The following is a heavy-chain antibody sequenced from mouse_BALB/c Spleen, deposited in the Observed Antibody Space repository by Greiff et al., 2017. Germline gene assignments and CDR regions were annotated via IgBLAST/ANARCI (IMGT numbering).Heavy chain of an antibody. CDR2: ISYSGST. D-gene: IGHD2-1*01. V-gene: IGHV3-2*02. CDR3: ARLDGNFYYYAMDY. CDR1: GYSITSDYA. J-gene: IGHJ4*01. Sequence: EVQLVESGPGLVKPSQSLSLTCTVTGYSITSDYAWNWIRQFPGNKLEWMGYISYSGSTSYNPSLKSRISITRDTSKNQFFLQLNSVTTEDTATYYCARLDGNFYYYAMDYWGQGTSVTVSS.